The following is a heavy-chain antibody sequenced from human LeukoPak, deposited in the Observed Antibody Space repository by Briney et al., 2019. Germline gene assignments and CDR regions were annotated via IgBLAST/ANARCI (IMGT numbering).Heavy chain of an antibody. V-gene: IGHV3-53*01. CDR2: IYGGDST. CDR1: GFIVSDSY. D-gene: IGHD3-10*01. J-gene: IGHJ4*02. Sequence: GGSLRLSCAVSGFIVSDSYMTWVRQAPGKGLEWVSVIYGGDSTLYAESVKGRFTISRDNAKNSLYLQMNSLRAEDTAVYYCATYNYYGSGSYPHWGQGTLVTVSS. CDR3: ATYNYYGSGSYPH.